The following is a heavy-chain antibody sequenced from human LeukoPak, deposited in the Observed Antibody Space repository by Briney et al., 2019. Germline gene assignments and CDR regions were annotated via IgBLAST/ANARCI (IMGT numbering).Heavy chain of an antibody. J-gene: IGHJ5*01. D-gene: IGHD1-26*01. CDR2: VSYDGSNE. V-gene: IGHV3-30*01. CDR3: AKGAGVELLIELDS. Sequence: GGSLRLSCAASGFTFSNFAMHWVRQAPGMGLEWVAVVSYDGSNEYHAASVKGRFTISRDNSGSKLHLQMNSLRPEDTAVYYCAKGAGVELLIELDSWGQGALVTVSS. CDR1: GFTFSNFA.